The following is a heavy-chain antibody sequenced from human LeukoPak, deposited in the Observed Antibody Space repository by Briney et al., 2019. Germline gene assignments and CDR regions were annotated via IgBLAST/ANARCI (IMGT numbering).Heavy chain of an antibody. CDR1: GFPFSSYG. CDR2: IRYDGSNK. V-gene: IGHV3-30*02. J-gene: IGHJ5*02. Sequence: GGSLRLSCAASGFPFSSYGMHWVRQAPGKGLEWVAFIRYDGSNKYYADSVKGRFTISRDNSKNTRYLQMNSLRAEDTAVYYCAKGGSIAARPSWFDPWGQGTLVTVSS. D-gene: IGHD6-6*01. CDR3: AKGGSIAARPSWFDP.